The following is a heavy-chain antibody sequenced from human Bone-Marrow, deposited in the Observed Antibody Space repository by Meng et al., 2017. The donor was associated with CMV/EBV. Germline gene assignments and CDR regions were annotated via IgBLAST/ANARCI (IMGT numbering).Heavy chain of an antibody. CDR2: IRSKAYGGTT. CDR1: GFTFGDYA. Sequence: GESLKISCTASGFTFGDYAMSWVRQAPGKGLEWVGFIRSKAYGGTTEYAASVKGRFTISRDDSKSIAYLQMNSLKTEDTAVYYCTRSGYDSSPFDIWGQGTMVTVPS. J-gene: IGHJ3*02. D-gene: IGHD3-22*01. V-gene: IGHV3-49*04. CDR3: TRSGYDSSPFDI.